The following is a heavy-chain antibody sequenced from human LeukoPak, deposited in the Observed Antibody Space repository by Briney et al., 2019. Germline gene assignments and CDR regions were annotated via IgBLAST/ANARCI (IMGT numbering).Heavy chain of an antibody. Sequence: GASVKVSCKASGYTFTHYAMNWVRQAPGQGLEWMGWINTDTGNPTYAQGFTGRFVFSLDTSVTTAYLQITSLKAEDTAVYYCARDLPYDSSAFIPPNWFDPWGQGTLVTVSS. J-gene: IGHJ5*02. CDR2: INTDTGNP. D-gene: IGHD3-22*01. CDR1: GYTFTHYA. V-gene: IGHV7-4-1*02. CDR3: ARDLPYDSSAFIPPNWFDP.